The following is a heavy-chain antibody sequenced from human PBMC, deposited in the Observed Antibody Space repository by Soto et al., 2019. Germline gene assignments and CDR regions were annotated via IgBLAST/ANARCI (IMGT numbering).Heavy chain of an antibody. Sequence: GGSLRLSCVASGITFDDYAIHWVRQAPGKGLEWVSGISWNSGNIAYGDSVKGRFTISRYNAKNSLYLQMNSLRTEDTAQYYCAKIRGPDFGYYYYMDVWGKGTTVTVSS. D-gene: IGHD4-17*01. CDR3: AKIRGPDFGYYYYMDV. V-gene: IGHV3-9*01. CDR2: ISWNSGNI. CDR1: GITFDDYA. J-gene: IGHJ6*03.